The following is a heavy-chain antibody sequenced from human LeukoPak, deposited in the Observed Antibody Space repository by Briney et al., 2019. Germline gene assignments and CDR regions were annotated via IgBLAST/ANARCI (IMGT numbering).Heavy chain of an antibody. J-gene: IGHJ5*02. Sequence: GASVKVSCKASGGTFSSYAISWVRQAPGQGLEWMGWINPNSGGTNYAQKFQGRVTMTRDTSISTAYMELSRLRSDDTAVYYCARSPHYYDSSGYYLFDPWGQGTLVTVSS. CDR1: GGTFSSYA. D-gene: IGHD3-22*01. V-gene: IGHV1-2*02. CDR2: INPNSGGT. CDR3: ARSPHYYDSSGYYLFDP.